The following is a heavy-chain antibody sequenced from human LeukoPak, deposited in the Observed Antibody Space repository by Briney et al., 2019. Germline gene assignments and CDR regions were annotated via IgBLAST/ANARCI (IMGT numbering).Heavy chain of an antibody. V-gene: IGHV3-15*01. CDR1: GFTVSAAGFTFNNDW. Sequence: GGSLRLSCAASGFTVSAAGFTFNNDWMSWVRQAPGKGLEWVGRIKSKSDGGTTDYGAPVKGRFTFSRDDSKNTVYLQMNSLKSEDTAVYYCTTDLLDYWGHGTLVTVSS. CDR3: TTDLLDY. CDR2: IKSKSDGGTT. J-gene: IGHJ4*01.